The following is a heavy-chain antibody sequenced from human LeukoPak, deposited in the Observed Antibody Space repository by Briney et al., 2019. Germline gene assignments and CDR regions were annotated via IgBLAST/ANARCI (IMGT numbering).Heavy chain of an antibody. CDR2: ISGTGDYT. J-gene: IGHJ6*02. D-gene: IGHD3-10*01. CDR3: ANIKHYYYGMDV. Sequence: GGSLRLSCAASGFTFSSYAMTWVRQAPGKGLEFVSAISGTGDYTYFADCVKGRFTISRDNSKDTLYLQMNSLRAEDTAVYYCANIKHYYYGMDVWGQGTTVTVSS. V-gene: IGHV3-23*01. CDR1: GFTFSSYA.